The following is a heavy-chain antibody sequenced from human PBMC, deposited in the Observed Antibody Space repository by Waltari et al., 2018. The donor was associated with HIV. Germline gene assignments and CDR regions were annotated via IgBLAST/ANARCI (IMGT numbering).Heavy chain of an antibody. D-gene: IGHD3-22*01. J-gene: IGHJ4*02. CDR1: GLNMPSFN. CDR2: IGRRRDTI. CDR3: SGKLHDSRAYYSS. Sequence: EVQLVESGGGLVPPGGSLSLSCTPSGLNMPSFNFNWVRQAPGKGLEWISFIGRRRDTIQYADAEKGRITISRDRADNSLHVQMNNLWAEDTAVYYWSGKLHDSRAYYSSWGQGTQVTVSS. V-gene: IGHV3-48*04.